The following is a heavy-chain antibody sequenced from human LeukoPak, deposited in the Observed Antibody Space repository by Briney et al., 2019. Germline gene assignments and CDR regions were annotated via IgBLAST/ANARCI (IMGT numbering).Heavy chain of an antibody. Sequence: ESLRLSCAASGFTFSSYGMHWVRQAPGKGLEWVSVIYSGGSTYYADSVKGRFTISRDNSKNTLYLQMNGLRPDDTAVYYCARVPPSAWPLGFDYWGQGTLVTVSS. J-gene: IGHJ4*02. CDR1: GFTFSSYG. D-gene: IGHD3-10*01. CDR2: IYSGGST. CDR3: ARVPPSAWPLGFDY. V-gene: IGHV3-NL1*01.